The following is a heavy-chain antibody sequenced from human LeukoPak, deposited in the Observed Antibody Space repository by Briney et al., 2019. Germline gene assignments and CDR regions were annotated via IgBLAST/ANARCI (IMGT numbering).Heavy chain of an antibody. Sequence: GGSLRLSCAASGFTFSNAWMSWVRRAPGKGLEWVGRIKSKTGGGTTDYAAPVKGRFTISRDDSKNTLYLQMNSLKTEDTAGYYCTTDTADDFWSGYSQYYFDYWGQGTLVTVSS. CDR2: IKSKTGGGTT. CDR3: TTDTADDFWSGYSQYYFDY. CDR1: GFTFSNAW. V-gene: IGHV3-15*01. J-gene: IGHJ4*02. D-gene: IGHD3-3*01.